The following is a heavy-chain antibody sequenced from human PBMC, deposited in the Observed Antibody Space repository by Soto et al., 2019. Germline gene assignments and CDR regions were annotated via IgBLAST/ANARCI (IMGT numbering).Heavy chain of an antibody. CDR2: IYYSGST. V-gene: IGHV4-39*02. D-gene: IGHD3-22*01. J-gene: IGHJ4*02. CDR3: ARGSSGYYPGPFDY. Sequence: SDTLSLTCTVSGGSISISSYYWGCIRQPPGKGLEWIGSIYYSGSTYYNPSLKSRVTISVDTSKNHFSLKLTPVTAADTAVYYCARGSSGYYPGPFDYWGQGTLVTVSS. CDR1: GGSISISSYY.